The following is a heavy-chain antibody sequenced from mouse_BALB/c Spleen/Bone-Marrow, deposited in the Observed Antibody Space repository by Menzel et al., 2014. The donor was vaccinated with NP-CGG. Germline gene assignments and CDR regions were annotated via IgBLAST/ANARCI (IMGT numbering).Heavy chain of an antibody. V-gene: IGHV1S56*01. J-gene: IGHJ3*01. CDR3: ARGGYDGAWFAY. CDR2: IYPGNVNT. Sequence: QVQLQQSGPELVKPGASVRISCKASGYTFTSYYIHWVKQRPGQGLEWIGRIYPGNVNTNYNEKFKAKATLTADKSSSTVYMQLSSLTSEDSAVYFCARGGYDGAWFAYWGQGTLVTVSA. CDR1: GYTFTSYY. D-gene: IGHD2-14*01.